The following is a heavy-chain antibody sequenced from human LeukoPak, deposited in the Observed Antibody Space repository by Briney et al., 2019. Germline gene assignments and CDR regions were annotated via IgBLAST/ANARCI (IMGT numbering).Heavy chain of an antibody. CDR3: ARRYYDILTGWPYYFDY. D-gene: IGHD3-9*01. CDR1: GYSFTSYW. CDR2: IYPGDSDT. J-gene: IGHJ4*02. Sequence: GESLKISCKGSGYSFTSYWIGWVRQMPGKGLEWMGIIYPGDSDTRYSPSFQGQVTISADKSISTAYLQWSGLKASDTAMYYCARRYYDILTGWPYYFDYWGQGTLVTVSS. V-gene: IGHV5-51*01.